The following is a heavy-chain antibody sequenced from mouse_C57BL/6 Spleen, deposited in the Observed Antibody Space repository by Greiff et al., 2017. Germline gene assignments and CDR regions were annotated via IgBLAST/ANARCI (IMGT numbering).Heavy chain of an antibody. CDR2: IYPRDGST. Sequence: LVESDAELVKPGASVKISCKVSGYTFTDHTIHWMKQRPEQGLEWIGYIYPRDGSTKYNEKFKGKATLTADKSSSTAYMQLNSLTSEDSAVYFCARYDGSSYVGAMDYWGQGTSVTVSS. V-gene: IGHV1-78*01. J-gene: IGHJ4*01. D-gene: IGHD1-1*01. CDR3: ARYDGSSYVGAMDY. CDR1: GYTFTDHT.